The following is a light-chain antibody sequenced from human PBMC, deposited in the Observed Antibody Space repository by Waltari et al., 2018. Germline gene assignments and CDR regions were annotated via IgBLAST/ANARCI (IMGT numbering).Light chain of an antibody. J-gene: IGKJ4*01. Sequence: EIVLTQSPGTLSLSPGESATLSCRASKTVRTTYLAWYQQRPGQVPTPLIHGAASSATGIPDRFSCSGSGTDFSLTISSLEPEDFAVYYCQQYDISPLTFGGGTKVEIK. V-gene: IGKV3-20*01. CDR2: GAA. CDR3: QQYDISPLT. CDR1: KTVRTTY.